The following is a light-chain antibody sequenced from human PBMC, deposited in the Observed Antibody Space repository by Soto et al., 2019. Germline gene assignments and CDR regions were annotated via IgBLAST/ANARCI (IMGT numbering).Light chain of an antibody. Sequence: EIVMTQSPATLSVSPGERATLSCRASQSVNINLAWYQQKPGQTPRLLIHSASIRAPGISARFSGSGSGTEYTLTLSSLQSEDFAVYYCQQYNNWPPFTFGQGSKLEIK. CDR2: SAS. CDR1: QSVNIN. CDR3: QQYNNWPPFT. V-gene: IGKV3-15*01. J-gene: IGKJ2*01.